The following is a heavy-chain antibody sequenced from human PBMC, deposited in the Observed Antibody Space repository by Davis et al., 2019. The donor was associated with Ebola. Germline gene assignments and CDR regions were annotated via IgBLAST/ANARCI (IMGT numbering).Heavy chain of an antibody. CDR2: ISAFNGNT. CDR1: GFTFTSYG. D-gene: IGHD3-10*01. CDR3: ARLRRYYYGSGSCDY. V-gene: IGHV1-18*01. J-gene: IGHJ4*02. Sequence: AASVKVSCKASGFTFTSYGISWVRQAPGQGLEWVGWISAFNGNTNYAQKLQGRVTMTTDTSTSTAYMELRSLRSDDTAVYYCARLRRYYYGSGSCDYWGQGTLVTVSS.